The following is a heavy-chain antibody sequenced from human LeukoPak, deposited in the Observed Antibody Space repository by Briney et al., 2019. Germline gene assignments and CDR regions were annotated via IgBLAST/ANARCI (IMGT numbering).Heavy chain of an antibody. V-gene: IGHV3-23*01. CDR2: ISGSGGST. CDR1: GFTFSSYW. CDR3: AKDRRVAAAGVSDY. J-gene: IGHJ4*02. Sequence: GGSLRLSCAASGFTFSSYWMSWVRQAPGKGLEWVSAISGSGGSTYYADSVKGRLTISRDNSKNTLYLQMNSLRAEDTAVYYCAKDRRVAAAGVSDYWGQGTLVTVSS. D-gene: IGHD6-13*01.